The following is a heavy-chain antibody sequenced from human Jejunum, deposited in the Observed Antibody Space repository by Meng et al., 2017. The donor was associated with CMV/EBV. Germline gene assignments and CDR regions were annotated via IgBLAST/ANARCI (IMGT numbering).Heavy chain of an antibody. D-gene: IGHD1-26*01. J-gene: IGHJ4*02. CDR3: ARVEVGITSGDY. CDR1: RYTFTNYG. V-gene: IGHV1-18*04. Sequence: QAEFVQAGGEVEEPAASIRVSCKASRYTFTNYGITWVRQAPGQGLEWMGWISAYNGNTNYAQTLQGRVTMTTDTSTSTAYMELRSLRSDDTAVYYCARVEVGITSGDYWGQGTLVTVSS. CDR2: ISAYNGNT.